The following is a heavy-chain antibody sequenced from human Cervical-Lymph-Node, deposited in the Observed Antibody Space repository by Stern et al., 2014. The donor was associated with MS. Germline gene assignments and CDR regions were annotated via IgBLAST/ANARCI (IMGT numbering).Heavy chain of an antibody. J-gene: IGHJ3*02. CDR3: ATGIQKTTMIVVVPLPLDAFDI. D-gene: IGHD3-22*01. V-gene: IGHV1-69*06. CDR1: GGTFSSYA. Sequence: VQLEEYEAEVKKPGSSVTVSCKASGGTFSSYAISWVRQATGQGLEWMGGIIPIFGTANYAQKFQGRSTITADKSTSTAYMELSSLRSEDTAVYYCATGIQKTTMIVVVPLPLDAFDIWGQGTMVTVSS. CDR2: IIPIFGTA.